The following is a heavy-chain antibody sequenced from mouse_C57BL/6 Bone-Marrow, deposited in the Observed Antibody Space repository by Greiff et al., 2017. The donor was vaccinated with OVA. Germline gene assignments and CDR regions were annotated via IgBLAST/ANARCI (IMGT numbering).Heavy chain of an antibody. CDR3: ARGRYYGNPWYFDD. D-gene: IGHD2-1*01. CDR2: INPNNGGT. Sequence: VQLQQSGPELVKPGASVKISCKASGYTFTDYYMNWVKQSHGKSLEWIGDINPNNGGTSYNQKFKGKATLTVDKSSSTAYMELRSLTSEDSAVYYCARGRYYGNPWYFDDWGQGTTLTVSS. CDR1: GYTFTDYY. V-gene: IGHV1-26*01. J-gene: IGHJ2*01.